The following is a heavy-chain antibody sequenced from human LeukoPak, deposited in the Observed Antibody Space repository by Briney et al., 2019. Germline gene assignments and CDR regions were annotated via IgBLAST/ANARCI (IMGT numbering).Heavy chain of an antibody. V-gene: IGHV1-2*02. CDR1: GYTFTGYY. CDR3: ARDMVRGAANWFDP. Sequence: ASVKVSCKASGYTFTGYYMHWVRQAPGQGLEWMGWINPNSGGTNYAQKFQGRVTMIRDTSISTAYMELSRLRSDDTAVYYCARDMVRGAANWFDPWGQGTLVTVSS. CDR2: INPNSGGT. J-gene: IGHJ5*02. D-gene: IGHD3-10*01.